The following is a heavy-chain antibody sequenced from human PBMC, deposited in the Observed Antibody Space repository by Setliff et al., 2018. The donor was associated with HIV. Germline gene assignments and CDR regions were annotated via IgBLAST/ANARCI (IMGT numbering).Heavy chain of an antibody. J-gene: IGHJ6*03. D-gene: IGHD3-22*01. V-gene: IGHV1-46*01. CDR3: ARGPLVVPTHYYMDL. CDR1: GYTFTSYG. CDR2: ISPGGGST. Sequence: ASVKVSCKPSGYTFTSYGINWVRQAPGQGLEWMGWISPGGGSTSKEQKFQGRFTMTRDTSTSTVYMELSSLRSEDTAVYYCARGPLVVPTHYYMDLWGKGTTVTVSS.